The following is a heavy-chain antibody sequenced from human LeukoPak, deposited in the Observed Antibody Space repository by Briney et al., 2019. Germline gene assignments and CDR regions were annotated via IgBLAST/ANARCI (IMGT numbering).Heavy chain of an antibody. CDR2: INTDGSTT. CDR1: GFTFSNYW. D-gene: IGHD4-17*01. CDR3: AKGGGDYLIYYGMDV. V-gene: IGHV3-74*01. Sequence: GGSLRLSCAASGFTFSNYWFHWVRQAPGKGLVWVARINTDGSTTNYADSVKGRFTISRDNSKNTLYLQMNTLRAEDTAVYYCAKGGGDYLIYYGMDVWGQGATVTVSS. J-gene: IGHJ6*02.